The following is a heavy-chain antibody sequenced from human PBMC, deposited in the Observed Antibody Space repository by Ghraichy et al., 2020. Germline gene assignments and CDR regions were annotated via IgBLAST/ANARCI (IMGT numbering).Heavy chain of an antibody. D-gene: IGHD2-2*01. V-gene: IGHV4-34*01. Sequence: SETLSLTCAVYGGSFSGYYWSWIRQPPGKGLEWIGEINHSGSTNYNPSLKSRVTISVDTSKNQFSLKLSSVTAADTAVYYCARGRVPAAQTFDYWGQGTLVTVSS. J-gene: IGHJ4*02. CDR3: ARGRVPAAQTFDY. CDR2: INHSGST. CDR1: GGSFSGYY.